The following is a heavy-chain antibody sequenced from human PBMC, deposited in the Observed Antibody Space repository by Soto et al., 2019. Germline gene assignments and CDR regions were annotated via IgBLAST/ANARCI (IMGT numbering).Heavy chain of an antibody. CDR3: VRDEAHYDILTGSSLGRAFDI. Sequence: QVQLQESGPGLVKPSGTLSLTCVITNASISSSNWWRWVRQPPGKGLEWIGEIYHTGRTNYNPPLRSRVTVSIDKSNNRCSLRLSALTAADTAVYYCVRDEAHYDILTGSSLGRAFDIWGQGTMVTVSS. CDR1: NASISSSNW. D-gene: IGHD3-9*01. J-gene: IGHJ3*02. CDR2: IYHTGRT. V-gene: IGHV4-4*02.